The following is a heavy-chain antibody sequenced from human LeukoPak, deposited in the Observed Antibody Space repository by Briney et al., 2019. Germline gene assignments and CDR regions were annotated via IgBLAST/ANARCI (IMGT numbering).Heavy chain of an antibody. D-gene: IGHD2-2*01. Sequence: SETLSPICTVSGGSISSYYWSWIRQPPGKGLEWIGYIYYSGSTNYNPSLKSRVTISVDTSKNQFSLKLSSVTAADTAVYYCARSKYQPLLDYWGQGTLVTVSS. V-gene: IGHV4-59*08. CDR2: IYYSGST. J-gene: IGHJ4*02. CDR1: GGSISSYY. CDR3: ARSKYQPLLDY.